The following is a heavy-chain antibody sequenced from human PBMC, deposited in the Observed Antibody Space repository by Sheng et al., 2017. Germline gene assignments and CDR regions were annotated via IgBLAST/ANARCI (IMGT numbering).Heavy chain of an antibody. D-gene: IGHD4-17*01. V-gene: IGHV3-23*04. CDR1: GFIFKTYA. CDR3: ANNHGDYVNWFDP. CDR2: INARGGGT. J-gene: IGHJ5*02. Sequence: EVQVVESGGGLVQPGGSLRLSCAASGFIFKTYAMSWVRQAPGKGLEWVSSINARGGGTWYADSVKGRFTISRDNSKNTLFLQMNGLRADDTAVYYCANNHGDYVNWFDPWGQGTLVTVSS.